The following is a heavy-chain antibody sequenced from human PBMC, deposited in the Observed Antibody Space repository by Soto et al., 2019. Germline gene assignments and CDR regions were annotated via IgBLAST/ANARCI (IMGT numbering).Heavy chain of an antibody. Sequence: QLVESGGGLVQPGGSLRLSCVASGFSFDDFAMHWVRQAPGKGLEWISGITWNSVSTDYANCVKGRFTVSRDNAKNSLYLQMSSLTTEDTALYFCAKERVRFLDAWGQGTLVTVSS. CDR1: GFSFDDFA. J-gene: IGHJ5*02. CDR3: AKERVRFLDA. V-gene: IGHV3-9*01. CDR2: ITWNSVST. D-gene: IGHD3-3*01.